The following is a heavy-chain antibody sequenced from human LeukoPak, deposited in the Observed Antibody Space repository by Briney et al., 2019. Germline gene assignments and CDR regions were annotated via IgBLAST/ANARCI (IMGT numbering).Heavy chain of an antibody. V-gene: IGHV1-2*06. CDR3: AREGILPPFGSDY. CDR2: INPNSGGT. J-gene: IGHJ4*02. Sequence: GASVKVSCKASGYTFTSYGISWVRQAPGQGLEWMGRINPNSGGTNYAQKFQGRVTMTRDTSISTAYMELSRLRSDDTAVYYCAREGILPPFGSDYWGQGTLVTVSS. D-gene: IGHD2-15*01. CDR1: GYTFTSYG.